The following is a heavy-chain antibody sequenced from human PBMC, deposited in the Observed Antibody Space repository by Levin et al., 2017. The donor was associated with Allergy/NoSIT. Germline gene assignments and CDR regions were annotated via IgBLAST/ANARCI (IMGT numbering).Heavy chain of an antibody. V-gene: IGHV3-11*04. Sequence: PGGSLRLSCAASGFTFSDYYINWIRQAPGKGLEWASYISSRGSTIKYADSVKGRFTISRDNAKNSVYLQMNSLRAEDTAVYYCARDLTWRRWDSSGYYGISDGMDVWGQGTTVTVSS. J-gene: IGHJ6*02. CDR3: ARDLTWRRWDSSGYYGISDGMDV. CDR2: ISSRGSTI. CDR1: GFTFSDYY. D-gene: IGHD3-22*01.